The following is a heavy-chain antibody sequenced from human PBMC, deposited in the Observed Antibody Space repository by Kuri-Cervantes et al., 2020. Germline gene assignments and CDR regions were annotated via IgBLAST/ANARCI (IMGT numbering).Heavy chain of an antibody. V-gene: IGHV3-9*01. D-gene: IGHD6-19*01. CDR2: ISWNRGSI. Sequence: GGSLRLSCAASGFTFDDYAMHWVRQAPGKGLEWVSGISWNRGSIGYADSVKGRFTISRDNSKNTLYLQMNSLRAEDTAVYYCAQIPIPDYSSGWYDAFDIWGQGTMVTVSS. CDR1: GFTFDDYA. J-gene: IGHJ3*02. CDR3: AQIPIPDYSSGWYDAFDI.